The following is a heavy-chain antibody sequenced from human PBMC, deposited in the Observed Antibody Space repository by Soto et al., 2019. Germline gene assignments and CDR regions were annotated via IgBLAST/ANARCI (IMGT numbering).Heavy chain of an antibody. V-gene: IGHV3-23*01. CDR3: ARQLYNWNYPQVD. J-gene: IGHJ4*02. Sequence: EVQLLESGGGLVQPGGSLRLSCAASGFTFSSYAMSWVRQAPGKGLEWVSAISGSGGSTYYADSVKGRLTISRDNSKNTLYLQMNSLRAEDTAVYYCARQLYNWNYPQVDWGQGTLVTVSS. D-gene: IGHD1-7*01. CDR1: GFTFSSYA. CDR2: ISGSGGST.